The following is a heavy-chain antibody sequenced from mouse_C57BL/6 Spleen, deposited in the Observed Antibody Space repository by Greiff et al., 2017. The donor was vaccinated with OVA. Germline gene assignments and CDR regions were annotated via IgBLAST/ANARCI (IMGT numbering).Heavy chain of an antibody. J-gene: IGHJ3*01. D-gene: IGHD2-3*01. CDR1: GYTFTSYW. Sequence: QVQLQQPGAELVKPGASVKLSCKASGYTFTSYWMQWVKQRPGQGLEWIGELDPSDSYTNYNQKFKGKATLTVDTSSSTAYMQLSSLTSEDTAVYYCARTYDGYRFAYWGQGTLVTVSA. V-gene: IGHV1-50*01. CDR2: LDPSDSYT. CDR3: ARTYDGYRFAY.